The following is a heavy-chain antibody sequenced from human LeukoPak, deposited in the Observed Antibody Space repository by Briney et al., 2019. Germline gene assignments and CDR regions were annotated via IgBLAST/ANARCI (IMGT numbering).Heavy chain of an antibody. CDR3: AKGSGSGWYGWFAP. CDR2: IDASGGST. V-gene: IGHV3-23*01. D-gene: IGHD6-19*01. J-gene: IGHJ5*02. CDR1: GFTFGSYA. Sequence: GGSLRLSCAASGFTFGSYAMTWVRQAPGKGLEWVSSIDASGGSTYYADSVKGRFTISRDNSKNTFYPQMNTLRADDTAVYYCAKGSGSGWYGWFAPWGQGTLVTVSS.